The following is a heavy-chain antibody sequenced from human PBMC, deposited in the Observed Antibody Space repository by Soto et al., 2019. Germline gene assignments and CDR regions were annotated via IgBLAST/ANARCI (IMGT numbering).Heavy chain of an antibody. CDR3: ARGHYYDSSGFPLAPYWYFDL. D-gene: IGHD3-22*01. CDR1: GGSISSGGYY. CDR2: IYYSGST. V-gene: IGHV4-31*03. J-gene: IGHJ2*01. Sequence: QVQLQESGPGLVKPSQTLSLTCTVSGGSISSGGYYWSWIRQHPGKGLEWIGYIYYSGSTYYNPSLKSRVTISVDTSKNQFSLKLSSVTAADTAVYYCARGHYYDSSGFPLAPYWYFDLWGRGTLVTVSS.